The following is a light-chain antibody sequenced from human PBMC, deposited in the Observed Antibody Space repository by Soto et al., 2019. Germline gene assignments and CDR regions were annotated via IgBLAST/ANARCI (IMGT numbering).Light chain of an antibody. CDR2: AAS. CDR3: QQYNNWPPWT. Sequence: DIQMTQSPSSLSASVGDGVTITCRASQSIGSYLNWYQQKPGKAPKLLIYAASSLESGVPSRFSGSGSRTEFTLTISSLQSEDFAVYYCQQYNNWPPWTFGQGTKVAIK. V-gene: IGKV1-39*01. CDR1: QSIGSY. J-gene: IGKJ1*01.